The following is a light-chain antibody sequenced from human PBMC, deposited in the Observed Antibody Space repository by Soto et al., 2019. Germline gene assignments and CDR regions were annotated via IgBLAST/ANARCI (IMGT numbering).Light chain of an antibody. Sequence: EIVMTQSPATLSVSPGERATLSCRASQSGSSNLAWYQQKPGQAPRLLTYGASTRATGIPARFSGSGSGTEFTLTISSLQSEDFAVYDCQQYNNWPYTFGQGNKLEIK. CDR3: QQYNNWPYT. V-gene: IGKV3-15*01. J-gene: IGKJ2*01. CDR2: GAS. CDR1: QSGSSN.